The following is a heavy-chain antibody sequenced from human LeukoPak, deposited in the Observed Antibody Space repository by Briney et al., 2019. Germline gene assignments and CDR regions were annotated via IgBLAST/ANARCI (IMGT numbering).Heavy chain of an antibody. J-gene: IGHJ5*02. CDR2: MNPNSGNT. CDR1: GYTFTSYD. CDR3: ARGWVNCSGGSCYSSWFDP. D-gene: IGHD2-15*01. V-gene: IGHV1-8*01. Sequence: ASVKVSCMASGYTFTSYDINWVRQATGQGLEWMGWMNPNSGNTGYAQKFQGRVTMTRNTSISTAYMELSSLRSEDTAVYYCARGWVNCSGGSCYSSWFDPWGQGTLVTVSS.